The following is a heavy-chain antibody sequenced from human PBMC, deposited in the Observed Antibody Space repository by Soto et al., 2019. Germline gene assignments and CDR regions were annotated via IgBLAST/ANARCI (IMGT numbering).Heavy chain of an antibody. V-gene: IGHV3-30*18. CDR1: GFTFSSYG. D-gene: IGHD2-2*01. CDR3: AKNQFVVVFTAELYYYYSMDV. J-gene: IGHJ6*02. CDR2: ISYDGSNK. Sequence: QVQLVESGGGVVQPGRSLRLSCAASGFTFSSYGMHWVRQAPGKGLEWVAVISYDGSNKYYADSVKGRFTISRDNSKNPLYVQMNSLRAEDTGKYYCAKNQFVVVFTAELYYYYSMDVWGQGSTVTVSS.